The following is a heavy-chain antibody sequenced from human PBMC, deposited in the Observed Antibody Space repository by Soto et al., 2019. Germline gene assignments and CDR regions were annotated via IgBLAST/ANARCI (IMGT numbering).Heavy chain of an antibody. CDR1: GFSVSSKY. Sequence: EVQLVESGGDLVQPGGSLRLFCAASGFSVSSKYMSWVRQAPGKGLEWVSLIQSGGTTYYAGSVKGRFTISRDYSENTLFLQMNSLRVEDTAVYYCTRDDVHFNGDRYYGVPMDVWGKETTVTVSA. CDR2: IQSGGTT. CDR3: TRDDVHFNGDRYYGVPMDV. J-gene: IGHJ6*04. D-gene: IGHD2-8*01. V-gene: IGHV3-66*01.